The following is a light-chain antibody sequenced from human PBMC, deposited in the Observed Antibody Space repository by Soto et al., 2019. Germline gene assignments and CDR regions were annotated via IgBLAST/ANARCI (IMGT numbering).Light chain of an antibody. Sequence: DIPMTQSPASVSASVGDSVSFACQSSQTVKNNVNWYQHKRGKAPKRLISGSSNLQNGVPPRFSGSGTGTDFTLLSHSLQREDAATYYCQQTYKHARTFGQGNRV. V-gene: IGKV1-39*01. CDR2: GSS. CDR3: QQTYKHART. CDR1: QTVKNN. J-gene: IGKJ1*01.